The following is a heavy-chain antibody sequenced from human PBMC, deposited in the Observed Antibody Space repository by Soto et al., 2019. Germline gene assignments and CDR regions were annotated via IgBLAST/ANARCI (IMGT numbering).Heavy chain of an antibody. J-gene: IGHJ3*02. CDR2: ISYDGSNK. CDR1: GFTFSSYA. D-gene: IGHD4-17*01. CDR3: ARIYDYCDYDHQLDAFHI. V-gene: IGHV3-30-3*01. Sequence: QVQLVESGGGVVQPGRSLRLSCAASGFTFSSYAMHWVRQAPGKGLEWVAVISYDGSNKYYADSVKGRFTISRDNSKNTLYLQMNSLSAEDTAGYYCARIYDYCDYDHQLDAFHIGGQGTMVTVSS.